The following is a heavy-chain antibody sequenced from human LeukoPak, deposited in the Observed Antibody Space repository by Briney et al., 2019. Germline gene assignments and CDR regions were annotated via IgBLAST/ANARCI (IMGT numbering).Heavy chain of an antibody. CDR2: IYYSGST. CDR1: GGSISSGGNY. D-gene: IGHD3-9*01. CDR3: ARAETGTCQN. J-gene: IGHJ4*02. V-gene: IGHV4-31*03. Sequence: SETLSLTCTVSGGSISSGGNYWSWIRQHPGKGLEWIGYIYYSGSTYYNPSLESRVTISVDTSKNQFSPNLNSVTAADTAVYFCARAETGTCQNWGQGTVVTVSS.